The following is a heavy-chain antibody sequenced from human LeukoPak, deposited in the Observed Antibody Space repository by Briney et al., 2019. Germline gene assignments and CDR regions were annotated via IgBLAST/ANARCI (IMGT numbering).Heavy chain of an antibody. CDR1: GFTVSNNY. D-gene: IGHD6-19*01. Sequence: GGSLRLSCAASGFTVSNNYMSWVRQAPGKGLEWVSVIYSGGSTYYADSVKGRFTISGDNSRNTLYLQMNSLRAEDTAVYCCARDLGSDFDYWGQGTLVTVSS. CDR2: IYSGGST. CDR3: ARDLGSDFDY. V-gene: IGHV3-53*01. J-gene: IGHJ4*02.